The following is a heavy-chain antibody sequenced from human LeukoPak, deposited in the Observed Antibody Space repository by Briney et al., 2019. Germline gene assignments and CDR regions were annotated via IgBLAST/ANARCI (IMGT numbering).Heavy chain of an antibody. CDR2: IYYSGST. J-gene: IGHJ5*02. V-gene: IGHV4-39*07. Sequence: PSETLSLTCTVSGGSISSSSYYWGWIRQPPGKGLEWIGSIYYSGSTYYNPSLKSRVTISVDTSKNQFSLKLSSVTAADTAVYYCARAAGSYYSHWFDPWGQGTLVTVSS. CDR3: ARAAGSYYSHWFDP. D-gene: IGHD1-26*01. CDR1: GGSISSSSYY.